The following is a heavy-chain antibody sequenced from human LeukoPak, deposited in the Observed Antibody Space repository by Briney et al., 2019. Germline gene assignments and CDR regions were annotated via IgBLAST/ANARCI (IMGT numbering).Heavy chain of an antibody. CDR2: ISDRGVST. D-gene: IGHD3-3*01. Sequence: GVSLSLSCAASVFTYSSYALSWVRRAPGRGLVCVSAISDRGVSTYYTDSVKGRFTISRDNSKNTLYLQMNSLRAEDTAVYYCATYDFWSGYGVGYWGQGTLVTVSS. J-gene: IGHJ4*02. V-gene: IGHV3-23*01. CDR1: VFTYSSYA. CDR3: ATYDFWSGYGVGY.